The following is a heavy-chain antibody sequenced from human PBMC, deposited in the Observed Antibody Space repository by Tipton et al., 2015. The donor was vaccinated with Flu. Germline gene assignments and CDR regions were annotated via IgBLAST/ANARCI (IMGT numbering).Heavy chain of an antibody. J-gene: IGHJ5*02. Sequence: TLSLTCSVSGDSMGSRYFWGWIRQAPGKGLEWIANIHRAGSTYYNPSLESRVTLSVDTSNNQFSLKLSSVTAADTAVYFCARERLGEYNSAGYPESWGQGTLVTVSP. CDR3: ARERLGEYNSAGYPES. CDR2: IHRAGST. CDR1: GDSMGSRYF. D-gene: IGHD2/OR15-2a*01. V-gene: IGHV4-38-2*02.